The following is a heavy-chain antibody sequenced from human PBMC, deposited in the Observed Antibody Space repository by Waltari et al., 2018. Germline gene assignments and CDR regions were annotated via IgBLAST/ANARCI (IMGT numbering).Heavy chain of an antibody. Sequence: EVQLVESGGGLVQPGGSLRLSCAASGFTFSSYAMSWVRQAPGKGLCLVSSISGSGGSTYYADSVKGRFTISRDNAKNSLYLQMNSLRAEDTAVYYCARDRVAAAAIPFDYWGQGTLVTVSS. CDR3: ARDRVAAAAIPFDY. V-gene: IGHV3-23*04. CDR1: GFTFSSYA. J-gene: IGHJ4*02. D-gene: IGHD6-13*01. CDR2: ISGSGGST.